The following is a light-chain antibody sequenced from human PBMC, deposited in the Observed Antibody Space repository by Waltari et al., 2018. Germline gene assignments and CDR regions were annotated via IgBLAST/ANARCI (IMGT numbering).Light chain of an antibody. CDR1: SSDVGNYKL. V-gene: IGLV2-23*01. CDR2: EGF. Sequence: QSALTQPASVSGSPGQSITISCTGPSSDVGNYKLLTWYQQHPGKPPKLIIYEGFKRPSGVSDRFSGSQSANTASLTISGPQAEDEADYYCSLYSTTTDMFGGGTKVSVL. J-gene: IGLJ3*02. CDR3: SLYSTTTDM.